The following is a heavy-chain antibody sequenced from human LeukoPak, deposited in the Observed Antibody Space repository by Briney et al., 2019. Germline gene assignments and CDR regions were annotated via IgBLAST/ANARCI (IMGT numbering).Heavy chain of an antibody. V-gene: IGHV3-23*01. CDR1: GGTFSNNL. Sequence: GASVKVSCKASGGTFSNNLMSWVRQAPGKGLEWVAAIDTTGTFTAHADSVKGRFTISRDNSKNTLYLQMNSLRAEDTAVYYCAKDRTWAPHDAFDIWGQGTRVTVSS. J-gene: IGHJ3*02. D-gene: IGHD1-1*01. CDR2: IDTTGTFT. CDR3: AKDRTWAPHDAFDI.